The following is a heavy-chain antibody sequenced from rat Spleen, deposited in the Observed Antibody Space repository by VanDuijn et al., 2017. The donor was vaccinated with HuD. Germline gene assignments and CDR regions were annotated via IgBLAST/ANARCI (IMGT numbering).Heavy chain of an antibody. CDR3: AKDRDYGPDY. CDR2: ITNASGRT. CDR1: GFTFNNYW. J-gene: IGHJ2*01. Sequence: EVQLVESGGGLVQPGGSLKLSCVASGFTFNNYWMTWIRQAPGRGLEWVASITNASGRTYYPDSVKGRFTVSRDNAENTVYLQMNSLRSEDTATYYCAKDRDYGPDYWGQGVMVTVSS. D-gene: IGHD1-11*01. V-gene: IGHV5-31*01.